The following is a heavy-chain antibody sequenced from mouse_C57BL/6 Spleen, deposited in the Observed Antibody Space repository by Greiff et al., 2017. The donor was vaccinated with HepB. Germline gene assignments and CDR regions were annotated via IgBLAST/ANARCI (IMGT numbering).Heavy chain of an antibody. D-gene: IGHD2-5*01. CDR1: GYTFTDYE. V-gene: IGHV1-15*01. J-gene: IGHJ3*01. CDR3: TRSYSNVSWFAY. CDR2: IDPETGGT. Sequence: VQLKESGAELVRPGASVTLSCKASGYTFTDYEMHWVKQTPVHGLEWIGAIDPETGGTAYNQKFKGKAILTADKSSSTAYMELRSLTSEDSAVYYCTRSYSNVSWFAYWGQGTLVTVSA.